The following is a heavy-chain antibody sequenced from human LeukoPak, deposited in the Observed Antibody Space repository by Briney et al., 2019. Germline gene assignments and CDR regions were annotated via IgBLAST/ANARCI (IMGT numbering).Heavy chain of an antibody. CDR1: GFTFSSYS. CDR2: ISSSSSYI. CDR3: ARDLYDSSGLDY. V-gene: IGHV3-21*01. D-gene: IGHD3-22*01. Sequence: PGGSLRPSCAASGFTFSSYSMNWVRQAPGKGLEWVSSISSSSSYIYYADSVKGRFTISRDNAKNSLYLQMNSLRAEDTAVYYCARDLYDSSGLDYWGQGTLVTVSS. J-gene: IGHJ4*02.